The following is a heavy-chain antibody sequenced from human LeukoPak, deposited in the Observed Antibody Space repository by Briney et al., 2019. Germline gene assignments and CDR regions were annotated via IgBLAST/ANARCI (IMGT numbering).Heavy chain of an antibody. J-gene: IGHJ6*02. Sequence: SETLSLTCSVSDGSINSYYWNWIRRPPGKGLEWIGYIYYNGNTNYSPSLKSRVTMSVDTSKNLFSLKVSSVTAADTAVYYCARGRSNYYGMDVWGQGTTVTVPS. CDR3: ARGRSNYYGMDV. D-gene: IGHD1-26*01. CDR2: IYYNGNT. V-gene: IGHV4-59*01. CDR1: DGSINSYY.